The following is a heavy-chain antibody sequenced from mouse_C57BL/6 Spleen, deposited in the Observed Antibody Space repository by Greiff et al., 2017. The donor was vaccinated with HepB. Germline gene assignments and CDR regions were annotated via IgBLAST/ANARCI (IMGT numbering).Heavy chain of an antibody. CDR3: ATIYYDYALAN. V-gene: IGHV1-52*01. D-gene: IGHD2-4*01. Sequence: QVQLQQPGAELVRPGSSVKLSCKASGYTFTSYWMHWVKQRPIQGLEWIGNIDPSDSETHYNQKFKDKATLTVDKSSSTAYMQLSSLTSEDSAVYYGATIYYDYALANGGKGTLVPVSA. CDR2: IDPSDSET. CDR1: GYTFTSYW. J-gene: IGHJ3*01.